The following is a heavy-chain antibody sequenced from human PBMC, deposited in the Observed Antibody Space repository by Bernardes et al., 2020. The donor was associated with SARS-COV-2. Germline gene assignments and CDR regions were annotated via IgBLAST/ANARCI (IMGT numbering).Heavy chain of an antibody. CDR2: ISAYNGNT. Sequence: ASVKVSCKASGYTFTSYCIRWVRQAPGQGLEWMGWISAYNGNTNYAQKLQGRVTMTTDTSTSTAYMELRSLRSDDTAVYYCARAPGATQRSGMDPWGQGTTVTVSS. CDR1: GYTFTSYC. J-gene: IGHJ6*02. V-gene: IGHV1-18*01. CDR3: ARAPGATQRSGMDP. D-gene: IGHD1-26*01.